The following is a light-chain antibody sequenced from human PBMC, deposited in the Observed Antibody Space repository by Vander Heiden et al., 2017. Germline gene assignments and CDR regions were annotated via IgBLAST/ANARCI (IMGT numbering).Light chain of an antibody. J-gene: IGLJ2*01. CDR3: SSYTSSSTQV. V-gene: IGLV2-14*01. CDR1: SSDVGGYNY. CDR2: DVS. Sequence: QSALTQPASVSGSPGQSITISCTGTSSDVGGYNYVSWYQQHPGKAPKLMIYDVSNRPSGVSNRFSGSKSGNTASLTISGLQAEDEADCYCSSYTSSSTQVFGGGTKLT.